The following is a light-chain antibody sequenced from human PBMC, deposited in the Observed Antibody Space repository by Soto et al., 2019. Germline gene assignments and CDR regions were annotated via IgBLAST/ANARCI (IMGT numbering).Light chain of an antibody. CDR2: GAS. CDR1: QNVRTF. J-gene: IGKJ3*01. V-gene: IGKV3-11*01. CDR3: QQRSDWPPFT. Sequence: EVVLTQSPATLSLSPGERATLSCRASQNVRTFLDWYQQKPGQAPRLLIYGASNRATGIPARFSGSGSGTDFTLTISSLEPEDFAVYFCQQRSDWPPFTFGPGNKVDIK.